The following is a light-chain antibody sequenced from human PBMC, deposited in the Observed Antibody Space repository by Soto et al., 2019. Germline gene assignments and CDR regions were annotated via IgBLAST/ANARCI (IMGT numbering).Light chain of an antibody. CDR3: LQHNTYPYT. CDR1: QGIRNV. J-gene: IGKJ2*01. CDR2: AAS. Sequence: DIQMTQSPSSLPASVGDRVTIICRASQGIRNVGWYQQKPGKAPKRLIYAASSLDGGVPSRFSGSGSGTEFTLTISSLQHEDFATYYCLQHNTYPYTFGQGTKLEIK. V-gene: IGKV1-17*01.